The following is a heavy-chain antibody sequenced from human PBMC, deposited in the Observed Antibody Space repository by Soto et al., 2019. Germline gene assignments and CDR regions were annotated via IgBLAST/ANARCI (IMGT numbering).Heavy chain of an antibody. CDR2: IIPMFGTA. CDR1: GGTFSTYA. CDR3: ASGIQLWLRRINDGYSG. J-gene: IGHJ4*02. V-gene: IGHV1-69*12. Sequence: QVQLVQSGAEVKKPESSVKVSCKAPGGTFSTYAISWVRQAPGQGLEWMGGIIPMFGTANYAQRFQDRVTINAEESTNTVYMELSSLRSEDTAVYFCASGIQLWLRRINDGYSGWGQGKRVPVSS. D-gene: IGHD5-18*01.